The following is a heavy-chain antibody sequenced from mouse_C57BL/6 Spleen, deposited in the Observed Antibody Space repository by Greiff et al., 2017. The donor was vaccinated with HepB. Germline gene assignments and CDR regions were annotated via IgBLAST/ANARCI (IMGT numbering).Heavy chain of an antibody. CDR2: IYPRSGNT. D-gene: IGHD2-5*01. CDR3: ARGGSNYDY. V-gene: IGHV1-81*01. Sequence: VKLMESGAELARPGASVKLSCKASGYTFTSYGISWVKQSTGQGLEWIGEIYPRSGNTYYNEKFKGKATLTTDKSSSTAYMELRSLTSEDSAVYYCARGGSNYDYWGQGTTLTVSS. J-gene: IGHJ2*01. CDR1: GYTFTSYG.